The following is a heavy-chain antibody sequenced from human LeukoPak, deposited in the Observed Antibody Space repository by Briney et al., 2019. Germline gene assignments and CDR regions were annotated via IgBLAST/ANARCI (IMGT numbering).Heavy chain of an antibody. D-gene: IGHD6-13*01. CDR3: ARAQDSSSWTGNYYYYYYMDV. CDR1: GYTFTSYD. CDR2: MNPNSGNT. Sequence: ASVKVSCKASGYTFTSYDINWVRQATGQGLEWMGWMNPNSGNTGYAQKFQGRVTITRNTSISTAYMELSSLRPEDTAVYYCARAQDSSSWTGNYYYYYYMDVWGKGTTVTVSS. V-gene: IGHV1-8*03. J-gene: IGHJ6*03.